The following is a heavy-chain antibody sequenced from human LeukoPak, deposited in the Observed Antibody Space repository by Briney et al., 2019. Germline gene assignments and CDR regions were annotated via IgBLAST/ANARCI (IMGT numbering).Heavy chain of an antibody. CDR2: INAGSGNT. Sequence: ASVKVSCKASGYTFTSYAMHWVRQAPGQSLEWMGWINAGSGNTQYSQKFQGRVTITRDTSASTAYMELSSLRSEDTAVYYCARAAYYGSGSYYPFDYWGQGTLVTVSS. J-gene: IGHJ4*02. V-gene: IGHV1-3*01. D-gene: IGHD3-10*01. CDR3: ARAAYYGSGSYYPFDY. CDR1: GYTFTSYA.